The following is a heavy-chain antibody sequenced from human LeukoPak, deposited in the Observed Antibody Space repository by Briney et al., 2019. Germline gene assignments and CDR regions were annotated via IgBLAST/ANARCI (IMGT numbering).Heavy chain of an antibody. CDR2: IRSDGSNK. J-gene: IGHJ4*02. CDR1: GFTISRSS. CDR3: ARILNSAWGELGY. V-gene: IGHV3-30*04. D-gene: IGHD6-19*01. Sequence: GGSLRLSCAASGFTISRSSMHGVRRAPGEGLEWMAFIRSDGSNKYYADSVKGRFTISIDNSKNKLYLKLNSLSAEDTAVYYCARILNSAWGELGYWGQGTLVTVSS.